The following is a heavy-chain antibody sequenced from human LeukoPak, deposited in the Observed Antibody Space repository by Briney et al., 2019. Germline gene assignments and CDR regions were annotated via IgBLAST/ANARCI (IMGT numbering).Heavy chain of an antibody. CDR3: ARAGDFWSGYPSRNYMDV. Sequence: VASVKVSCKASGYTFTGYYMHWVRQAPGQGLEWMGWINPNSGGTNYAQKFQGRVTMTRDTSISTAYMELSRLRSDDTAVYYCARAGDFWSGYPSRNYMDVWGKGTTVTVSS. CDR1: GYTFTGYY. CDR2: INPNSGGT. D-gene: IGHD3-3*01. V-gene: IGHV1-2*02. J-gene: IGHJ6*03.